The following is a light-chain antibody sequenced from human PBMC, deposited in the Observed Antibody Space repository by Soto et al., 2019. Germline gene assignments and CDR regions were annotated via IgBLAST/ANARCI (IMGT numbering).Light chain of an antibody. J-gene: IGKJ4*01. Sequence: VLTQSPPTLSLSPGERATLSCRASQSINHYLAWYQQKPGQAPRLLIYDASNRATGIPARFSGSGSGTDFTLTISRLEPEDFAVYYCQQYGSSPLLTFGGGTKVDIK. CDR1: QSINHY. CDR2: DAS. CDR3: QQYGSSPLLT. V-gene: IGKV3-20*01.